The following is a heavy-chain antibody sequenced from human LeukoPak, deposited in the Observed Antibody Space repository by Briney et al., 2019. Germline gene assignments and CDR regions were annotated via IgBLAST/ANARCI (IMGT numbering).Heavy chain of an antibody. J-gene: IGHJ5*02. V-gene: IGHV3-23*01. CDR3: AKASVAIPQYCNS. CDR2: ISGTGSST. D-gene: IGHD2-2*02. Sequence: GGSLRLSCAASGFTFSTYAMSWVRQAPGKGLEWVSTISGTGSSTYYADSAKGRFTISRDNSKDTLFLQLNSLTAADTAMYFCAKASVAIPQYCNSWGQGTLVTVSS. CDR1: GFTFSTYA.